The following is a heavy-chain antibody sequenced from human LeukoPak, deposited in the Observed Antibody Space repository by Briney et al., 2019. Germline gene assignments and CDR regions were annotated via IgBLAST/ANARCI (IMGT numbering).Heavy chain of an antibody. V-gene: IGHV3-7*01. CDR1: GFTFSIYW. J-gene: IGHJ4*02. D-gene: IGHD3-10*01. Sequence: GGSLRLSCAASGFTFSIYWMSWVRQAPGKGLEWVANIKQDGSEKYYVDSVKGRFTISRDNAKNSLYLQMNSLRAEDTAVYYCAREGFGLTNYFDYWGQGTLVTVSS. CDR2: IKQDGSEK. CDR3: AREGFGLTNYFDY.